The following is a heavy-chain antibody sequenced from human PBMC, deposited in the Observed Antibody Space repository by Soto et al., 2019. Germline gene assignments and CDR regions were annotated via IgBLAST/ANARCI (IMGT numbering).Heavy chain of an antibody. CDR3: AKRTRALLTFDY. J-gene: IGHJ4*02. Sequence: EVQLVDSGGGLVQPGGSLRLSCAASGFIFSNYVMSWVRQAPGKGLEWVSYISDSGGTSYDADSVKGRFTISRDNSKNTLYLQMNSLRAEDTAIYYCAKRTRALLTFDYWGQGTLVTVSS. V-gene: IGHV3-23*04. CDR2: ISDSGGTS. CDR1: GFIFSNYV. D-gene: IGHD1-26*01.